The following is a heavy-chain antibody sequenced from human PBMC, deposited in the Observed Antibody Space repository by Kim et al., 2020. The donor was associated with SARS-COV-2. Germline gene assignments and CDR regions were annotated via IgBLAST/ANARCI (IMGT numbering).Heavy chain of an antibody. CDR3: AREGRAVTGTSYYYGM. V-gene: IGHV3-48*02. D-gene: IGHD6-19*01. CDR2: ISGGSSSTI. Sequence: GGSLRLSCAASGFTFSTYNMNWVRQAPGKGLEWVSSISGGSSSTIYYADSVRGRFTISRDNAKNSLYLQINSLRDEDTAVYYCAREGRAVTGTSYYYGM. J-gene: IGHJ6*01. CDR1: GFTFSTYN.